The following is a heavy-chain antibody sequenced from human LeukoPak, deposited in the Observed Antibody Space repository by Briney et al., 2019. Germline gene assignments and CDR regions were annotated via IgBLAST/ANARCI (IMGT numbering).Heavy chain of an antibody. CDR3: ARYSFDFDY. J-gene: IGHJ4*02. CDR1: GGSISSSSYY. D-gene: IGHD2-21*01. CDR2: IYYSGST. Sequence: SETLSLTCTVSGGSISSSSYYWGWIRQPPGKGLECIGSIYYSGSTYYNPSLKSRVTISVDTSKNQFSLKLSSVTAADTAVYYCARYSFDFDYWGQGTLVTVSS. V-gene: IGHV4-39*07.